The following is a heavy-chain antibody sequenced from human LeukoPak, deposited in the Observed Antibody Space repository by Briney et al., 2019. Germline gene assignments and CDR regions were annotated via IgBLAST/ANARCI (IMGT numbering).Heavy chain of an antibody. Sequence: SETLSLTCTVSGGSISSGGYYWSWIRQHPGKGLEWIGYIYYSGSTYYNPSLKSRVTISVDTSKNQFSLKLSSVTAADTAVYYCARYIPQPVAGFDYWGQGTLVTVSS. D-gene: IGHD6-19*01. V-gene: IGHV4-31*03. CDR1: GGSISSGGYY. CDR2: IYYSGST. CDR3: ARYIPQPVAGFDY. J-gene: IGHJ4*02.